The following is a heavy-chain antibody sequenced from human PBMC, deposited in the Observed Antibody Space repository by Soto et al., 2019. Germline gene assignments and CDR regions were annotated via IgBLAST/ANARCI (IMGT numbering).Heavy chain of an antibody. CDR1: GFSFSSSA. V-gene: IGHV3-23*01. Sequence: GGSLRLSCEASGFSFSSSAMNWVRQAPGKGLEWISVISGSGGATYFADSVKGRFTISRDNSKNTLYQQMNSLRAEDTAVYYCAKATLRVVHPLVFDHWGQGSLVTVSS. D-gene: IGHD3-3*01. J-gene: IGHJ4*02. CDR3: AKATLRVVHPLVFDH. CDR2: ISGSGGAT.